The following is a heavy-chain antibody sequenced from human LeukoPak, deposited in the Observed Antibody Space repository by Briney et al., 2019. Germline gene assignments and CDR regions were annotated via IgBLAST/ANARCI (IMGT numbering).Heavy chain of an antibody. J-gene: IGHJ4*02. D-gene: IGHD2/OR15-2a*01. V-gene: IGHV3-23*01. CDR3: ARDEYKADAY. Sequence: GGSLRLSCAASGFTFTSYALDRVRQAPGKGLEWISVISGDGESTHYADSVKGRFTISRDNSKNTLYLQMNSLRADDTAVYYCARDEYKADAYWGQGTLVTVSS. CDR1: GFTFTSYA. CDR2: ISGDGEST.